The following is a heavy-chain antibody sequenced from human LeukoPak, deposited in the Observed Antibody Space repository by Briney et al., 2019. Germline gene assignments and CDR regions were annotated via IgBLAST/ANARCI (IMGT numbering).Heavy chain of an antibody. Sequence: GRSLRLSCAASGFTFDDYAMHWVRQAPGKGLEWVSGISWNSGSIGYADSVKGRFTISRDNAKNSLYLQMNSLRAEDTALYYCAKDTGYYYYYMDVWGKGTTVTVSS. CDR1: GFTFDDYA. V-gene: IGHV3-9*01. J-gene: IGHJ6*03. CDR3: AKDTGYYYYYMDV. CDR2: ISWNSGSI.